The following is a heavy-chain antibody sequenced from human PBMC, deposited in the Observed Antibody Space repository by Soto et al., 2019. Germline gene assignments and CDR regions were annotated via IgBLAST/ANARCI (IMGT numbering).Heavy chain of an antibody. CDR3: ARAPYSNGWYRFDL. V-gene: IGHV3-7*03. Sequence: QLVESGGGLVQPGGSLRLSCEASGFTFSGYWMSWVRQAPGKGLEWVADIKHDGSVQYYVDSVKGRFTISRDNAKKLLYLQMNGVRAEDTALYYCARAPYSNGWYRFDLWGQGSLVTVSS. D-gene: IGHD6-19*01. CDR2: IKHDGSVQ. J-gene: IGHJ4*02. CDR1: GFTFSGYW.